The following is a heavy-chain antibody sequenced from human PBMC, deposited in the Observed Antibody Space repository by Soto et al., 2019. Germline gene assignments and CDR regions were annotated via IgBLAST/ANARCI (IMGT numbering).Heavy chain of an antibody. CDR1: GGSISSSSYY. CDR2: IYYSGST. Sequence: SETLSLTCTVSGGSISSSSYYWGWIRQPPGKGLEWIGSIYYSGSTYYNPSLKSRVTISVDTSKNQFSLKLSSVTAADTAVYYCARLGYYYDSSVTFDIWGQGTMVTVSS. V-gene: IGHV4-39*01. J-gene: IGHJ3*02. D-gene: IGHD3-22*01. CDR3: ARLGYYYDSSVTFDI.